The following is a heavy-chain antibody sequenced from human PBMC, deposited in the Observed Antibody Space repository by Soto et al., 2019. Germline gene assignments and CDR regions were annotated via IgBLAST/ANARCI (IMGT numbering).Heavy chain of an antibody. CDR1: GFTFSSYA. CDR3: AKDIHEAAAGTGHFPN. Sequence: GGSLRLSCAASGFTFSSYAMHWVRQAPGKGLEWVAVISYDGSNKYYADSVKGRFTIYRDNSKNTLYLQMNSLRAEDTAVYYRAKDIHEAAAGTGHFPNWGQGTMVTVSS. CDR2: ISYDGSNK. D-gene: IGHD6-13*01. J-gene: IGHJ1*01. V-gene: IGHV3-30-3*01.